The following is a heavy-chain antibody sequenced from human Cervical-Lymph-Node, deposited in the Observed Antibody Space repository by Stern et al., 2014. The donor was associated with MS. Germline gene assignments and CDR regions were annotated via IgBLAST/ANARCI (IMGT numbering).Heavy chain of an antibody. Sequence: VQLVESGAEVKKPGSSVKVSCKASGGTFNTNVISWVRQAPGQGLEWMGGIIPIFGTALYAQKFQGRVTITANESTSAVYMELSSLRSEDAAFYYGGEAAYSTSSYNYWGQGTLVIVSS. CDR3: GEAAYSTSSYNY. J-gene: IGHJ4*02. CDR2: IIPIFGTA. D-gene: IGHD1-26*01. V-gene: IGHV1-69*01. CDR1: GGTFNTNV.